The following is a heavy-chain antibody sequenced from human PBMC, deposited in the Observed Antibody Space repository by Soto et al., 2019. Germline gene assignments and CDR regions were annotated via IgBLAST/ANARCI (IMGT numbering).Heavy chain of an antibody. V-gene: IGHV3-30*18. J-gene: IGHJ4*02. CDR3: AKDREYCTNGVCYSDTFDY. CDR2: ISYDGSNK. D-gene: IGHD2-8*01. Sequence: QVQLVESGGGVVQPGRSLRLSCAASGFTFSSYGMHWVRQAPGKGLEWVAVISYDGSNKYYADSVKGRFTISRDNSKNTLYLQMNSLRAEDTAVYYCAKDREYCTNGVCYSDTFDYWGQGTLVTVSS. CDR1: GFTFSSYG.